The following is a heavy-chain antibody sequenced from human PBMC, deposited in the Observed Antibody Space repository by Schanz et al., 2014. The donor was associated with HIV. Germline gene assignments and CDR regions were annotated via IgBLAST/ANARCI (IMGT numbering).Heavy chain of an antibody. CDR1: AFNFDSYG. J-gene: IGHJ4*02. CDR2: IWFDGSNK. D-gene: IGHD3-10*01. V-gene: IGHV3-33*08. CDR3: VRGLLFQGFFDS. Sequence: QVQLVESGGGVVQPGRSLRVSCAASAFNFDSYGMHWVRQAPGKGLEWVAIIWFDGSNKYYADSVRGRFTISRDNSKNTLYLQMNSLRAEDTAVYYCVRGLLFQGFFDSWGQGALVTVSS.